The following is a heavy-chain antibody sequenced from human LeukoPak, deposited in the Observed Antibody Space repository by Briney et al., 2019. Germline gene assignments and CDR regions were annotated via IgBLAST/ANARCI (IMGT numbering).Heavy chain of an antibody. CDR2: IRGKVYGGTT. CDR3: TRAVPHTDY. CDR1: GFTFGDFT. D-gene: IGHD6-19*01. V-gene: IGHV3-49*04. Sequence: GGSLRPSCTASGFTFGDFTLGWVRQAPGKGLEWLGFIRGKVYGGTTEYAASVKGRFTFSRDDSKSIAYLQMNSLKTEDTAVYYCTRAVPHTDYWGQGTVVTVSS. J-gene: IGHJ4*02.